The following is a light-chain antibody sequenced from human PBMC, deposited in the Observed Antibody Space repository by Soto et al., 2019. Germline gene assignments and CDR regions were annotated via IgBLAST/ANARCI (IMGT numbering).Light chain of an antibody. Sequence: QSALTQPPSASGSPGQSVTISCIGTASDIGRYNYVSWYQHHPGKAPKLIIYEVTKRPSGVPDRFSGSKSGNTASLTVSGLQADDEAAYYCNSYVGSNNYVLGNGTKVTVL. V-gene: IGLV2-8*01. J-gene: IGLJ1*01. CDR3: NSYVGSNNYV. CDR2: EVT. CDR1: ASDIGRYNY.